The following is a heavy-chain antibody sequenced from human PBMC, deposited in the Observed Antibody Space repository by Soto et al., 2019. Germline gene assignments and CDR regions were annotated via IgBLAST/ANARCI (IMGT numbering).Heavy chain of an antibody. Sequence: GGSLRLSCAASGFNFNNYAMHWVRQPPGKGLEWVAIISYDGSNTYYADSVKGRFTISRDNSKNTLYLQMNSLRAEDTSVYYCAKEGGLSGSYYISSSYYFDYWGQGT. D-gene: IGHD1-26*01. CDR3: AKEGGLSGSYYISSSYYFDY. CDR2: ISYDGSNT. J-gene: IGHJ4*02. CDR1: GFNFNNYA. V-gene: IGHV3-30*04.